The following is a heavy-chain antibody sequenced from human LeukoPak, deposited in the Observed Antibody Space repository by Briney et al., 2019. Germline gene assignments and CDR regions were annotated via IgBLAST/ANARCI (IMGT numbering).Heavy chain of an antibody. Sequence: ASVKVSCKASGYTFTSYGISWVRQAPGQGLEWTGWISAYNCNTNYAQKLQGRVTMTTDTSTSTAYMELRSLRSDDTAVYYCARDSLNSGYDGEVDYWGQGTLVTVSS. CDR1: GYTFTSYG. J-gene: IGHJ4*02. D-gene: IGHD5-12*01. CDR2: ISAYNCNT. CDR3: ARDSLNSGYDGEVDY. V-gene: IGHV1-18*04.